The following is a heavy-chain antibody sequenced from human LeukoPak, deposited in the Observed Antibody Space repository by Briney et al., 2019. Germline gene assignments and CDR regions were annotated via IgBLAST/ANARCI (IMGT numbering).Heavy chain of an antibody. CDR2: ISGSGGST. D-gene: IGHD6-6*01. CDR3: ARAREYSSSPFDP. J-gene: IGHJ5*02. V-gene: IGHV3-23*01. CDR1: GFTLSSYA. Sequence: GGSLRLSCAASGFTLSSYAMSWVRQAPGKGLEWVSAISGSGGSTYYADSVKGRFTISRDNSKNTLYLQMNSLRAEDTAVYYCARAREYSSSPFDPWGQGTLVTVSS.